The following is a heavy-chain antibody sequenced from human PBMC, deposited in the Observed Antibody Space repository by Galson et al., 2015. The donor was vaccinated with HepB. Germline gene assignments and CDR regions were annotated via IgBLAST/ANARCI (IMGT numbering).Heavy chain of an antibody. V-gene: IGHV3-11*01. CDR3: ARFGYYDTSGYWSDGMDV. CDR2: ITNSGTTI. J-gene: IGHJ6*02. CDR1: GFSFSDYY. D-gene: IGHD3-22*01. Sequence: SLRLSCAASGFSFSDYYMTWIRQAPGKGLEWVSYITNSGTTIYYADTVKGRFTISRDNAKNSLYLQMNSLKAEDAAVYYFARFGYYDTSGYWSDGMDVWGQGTTVTVSS.